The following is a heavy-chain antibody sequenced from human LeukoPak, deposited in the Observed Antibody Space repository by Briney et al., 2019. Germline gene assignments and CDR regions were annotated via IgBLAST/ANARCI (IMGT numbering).Heavy chain of an antibody. V-gene: IGHV3-11*05. CDR1: GFTSSDYY. CDR2: ISSSSSYT. D-gene: IGHD5-12*01. Sequence: GGSLRLSCAASGFTSSDYYMSWIRQAPGKGLEWVSYISSSSSYTDYADSVKGRFTISRDNAKNSLNLQMNSLRAEDTAVYYCARDSGYSGYSDYWGQGTLVTVSS. CDR3: ARDSGYSGYSDY. J-gene: IGHJ4*02.